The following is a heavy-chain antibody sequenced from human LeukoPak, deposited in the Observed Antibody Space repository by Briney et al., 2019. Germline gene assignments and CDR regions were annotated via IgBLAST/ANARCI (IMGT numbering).Heavy chain of an antibody. Sequence: GGSLRLSCAASGFTFSSYSMSWVRQAPGKGLEWVSSISSSSSYIYYADSVKGRFTISRDNAKNSLYLQMNSLRAEDTAVYYCARGGRYCTNGVCYGTFDIWGQGTMVTVSS. V-gene: IGHV3-21*01. D-gene: IGHD2-8*01. CDR1: GFTFSSYS. CDR2: ISSSSSYI. J-gene: IGHJ3*02. CDR3: ARGGRYCTNGVCYGTFDI.